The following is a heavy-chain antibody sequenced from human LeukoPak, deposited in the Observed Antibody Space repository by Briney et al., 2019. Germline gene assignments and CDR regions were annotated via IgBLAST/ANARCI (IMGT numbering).Heavy chain of an antibody. CDR1: GGSLSTYY. CDR3: ARVSRGFTYAYGSLDY. Sequence: SETLSLTCTVSGGSLSTYYWSCIRQPPGKGLEWIGYIYYSGSTTNCNPSLNSRVTMSVDTSNNQSSLELRSVTAAHTRVYYCARVSRGFTYAYGSLDYWGQGTLVTVSS. D-gene: IGHD5-18*01. CDR2: IYYSGSTT. J-gene: IGHJ4*02. V-gene: IGHV4-59*01.